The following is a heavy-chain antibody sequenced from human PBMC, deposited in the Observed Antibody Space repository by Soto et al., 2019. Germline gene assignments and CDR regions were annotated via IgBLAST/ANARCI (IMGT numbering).Heavy chain of an antibody. D-gene: IGHD3-22*01. V-gene: IGHV4-31*03. CDR1: GGSISSGGYY. J-gene: IGHJ3*02. CDR2: IYYSGST. Sequence: PSETLSLTCTVSGGSISSGGYYWSWIRQHPGKGLEWIGYIYYSGSTYYNPSLKSRVTISVDTSKNQFSLKLSSVTAADTAVYYCARARRYYDSSGYPPRAFDIWGQGTMVTVS. CDR3: ARARRYYDSSGYPPRAFDI.